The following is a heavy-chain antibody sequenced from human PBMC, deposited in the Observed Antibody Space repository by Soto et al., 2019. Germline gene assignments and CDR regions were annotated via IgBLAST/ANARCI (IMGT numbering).Heavy chain of an antibody. V-gene: IGHV5-51*01. CDR3: ARRIRGQEEDYFDY. CDR1: GYSFTSYW. J-gene: IGHJ4*02. Sequence: GEPLKISCNGSGYSFTSYWIGWVRQMPGKGLEWMGIIYPGDSDTRYSPSFQGQVTLSADKSISTAYLQWSSLKASDTAMYYCARRIRGQEEDYFDYWGQGTLVTVSS. CDR2: IYPGDSDT. D-gene: IGHD2-21*01.